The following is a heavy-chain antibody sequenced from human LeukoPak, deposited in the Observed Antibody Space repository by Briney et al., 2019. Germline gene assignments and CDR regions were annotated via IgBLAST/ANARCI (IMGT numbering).Heavy chain of an antibody. J-gene: IGHJ4*02. CDR3: ARGLVVPAAIPFDY. V-gene: IGHV4-34*01. D-gene: IGHD2-2*01. CDR2: INHSGST. Sequence: SETLSLTCAVYGGSFSGYYWSWIRQPPGKGLEWIGEINHSGSTNYNPSLKSRVTISVDTSKNQFSLMLSSVTTADTAVYYCARGLVVPAAIPFDYWGQGTLVTVSS. CDR1: GGSFSGYY.